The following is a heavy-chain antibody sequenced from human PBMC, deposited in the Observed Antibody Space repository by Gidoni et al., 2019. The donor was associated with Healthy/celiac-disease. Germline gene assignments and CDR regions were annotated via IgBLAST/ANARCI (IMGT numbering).Heavy chain of an antibody. CDR2: ISGSVGST. CDR3: ANNQEKIVRWLLTSAKNDAFDI. D-gene: IGHD2-21*02. V-gene: IGHV3-23*04. Sequence: EVQLVESGGGLVQPGGSLRLSCAASGFTFSSYPMRWVRQAPGKGLEWVSAISGSVGSTYYADTGKGRFTITRDNSKNTLYLQMNSLRAEDTAVYYCANNQEKIVRWLLTSAKNDAFDIWGQGTMVTVSS. CDR1: GFTFSSYP. J-gene: IGHJ3*02.